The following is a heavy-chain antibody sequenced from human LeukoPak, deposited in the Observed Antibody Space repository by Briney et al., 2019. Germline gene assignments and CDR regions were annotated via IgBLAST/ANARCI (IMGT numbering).Heavy chain of an antibody. V-gene: IGHV1-18*04. Sequence: GASVKVSCKASGYTFTSYGISWVRQAPGQGLEWMGWISAYNGNTNYAQKLQGRVTITTDTSTSTAYMELRSLRSDDTAVYYCARTDYYGSGPDWYDPWGQGTLVTVSS. CDR1: GYTFTSYG. J-gene: IGHJ5*02. CDR3: ARTDYYGSGPDWYDP. CDR2: ISAYNGNT. D-gene: IGHD3-10*01.